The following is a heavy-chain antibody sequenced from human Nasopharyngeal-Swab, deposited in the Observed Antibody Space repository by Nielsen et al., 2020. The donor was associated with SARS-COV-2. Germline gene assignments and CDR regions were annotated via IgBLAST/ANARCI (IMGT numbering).Heavy chain of an antibody. Sequence: GESLKISCAASGFTFSSYEMNWVRQAPGKGLEWVSYISSSGSTIYYADSVKGRFTISRDNAKNSLYLQMNSLRAEDTAVYYCALLGGYCTNGVCQRLWGQGTLVTVSS. J-gene: IGHJ4*02. D-gene: IGHD2-8*01. CDR2: ISSSGSTI. CDR1: GFTFSSYE. CDR3: ALLGGYCTNGVCQRL. V-gene: IGHV3-48*03.